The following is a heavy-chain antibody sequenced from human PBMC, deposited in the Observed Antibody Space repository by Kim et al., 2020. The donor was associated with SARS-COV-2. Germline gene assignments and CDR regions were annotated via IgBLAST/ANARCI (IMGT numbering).Heavy chain of an antibody. Sequence: ASVKVSCKVSGYTLTELSMHWVRQAPGKGLEWMGGFDPEDGATIYAQKFQGRITMTDDTSTNTAYLELSRLGSEDTAVYYCATAGYCTSTSCYLGNWLDPWGQGTLVTVSS. CDR1: GYTLTELS. D-gene: IGHD2-2*01. CDR2: FDPEDGAT. V-gene: IGHV1-24*01. CDR3: ATAGYCTSTSCYLGNWLDP. J-gene: IGHJ5*02.